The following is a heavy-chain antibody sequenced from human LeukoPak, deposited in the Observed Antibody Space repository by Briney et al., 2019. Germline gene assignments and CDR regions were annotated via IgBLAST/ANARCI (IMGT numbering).Heavy chain of an antibody. J-gene: IGHJ6*03. V-gene: IGHV3-48*01. Sequence: GGSLRLSCAASGFTFSSYSMNWVRQAPGKGLEWVSYISGSSSTIYYADSVKGRFTISRDNAKNSLYLQMNSLRAEDTAVYYCARSAARGFYYYYYMDVWGKGTTVTVSS. CDR2: ISGSSSTI. CDR1: GFTFSSYS. CDR3: ARSAARGFYYYYYMDV. D-gene: IGHD2-2*01.